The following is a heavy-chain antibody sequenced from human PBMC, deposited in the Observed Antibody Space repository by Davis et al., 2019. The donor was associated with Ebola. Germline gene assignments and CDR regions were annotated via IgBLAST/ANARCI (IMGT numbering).Heavy chain of an antibody. CDR3: ARDRPLDFFFGDYYGMDV. V-gene: IGHV3-23*01. D-gene: IGHD3-16*01. Sequence: GESLKISCTDSVITFSSFAMSWFRPAPWKGLDWVSAISRSVGSTYYADSVKGRFTISRDNAKNSLYLQMNSLRAEDTAVDYCARDRPLDFFFGDYYGMDVWGQGTTVTVSS. CDR1: VITFSSFA. J-gene: IGHJ6*02. CDR2: ISRSVGST.